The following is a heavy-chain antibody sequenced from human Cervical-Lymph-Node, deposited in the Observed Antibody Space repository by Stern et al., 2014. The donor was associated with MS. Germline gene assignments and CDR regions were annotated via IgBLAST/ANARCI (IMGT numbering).Heavy chain of an antibody. CDR3: ARVRSRGTTGWYFDL. CDR1: GFTFSSYG. J-gene: IGHJ2*01. CDR2: IWYDESNK. Sequence: VQLVESGGGVVQPGRSLRLSCAASGFTFSSYGMHWVRQAPGKGLEWVAVIWYDESNKYYADSVKGRFTISRDNSKNTLYLQMNSLRAEDTAVYYCARVRSRGTTGWYFDLWGRGTLVTVSS. V-gene: IGHV3-33*01. D-gene: IGHD6-19*01.